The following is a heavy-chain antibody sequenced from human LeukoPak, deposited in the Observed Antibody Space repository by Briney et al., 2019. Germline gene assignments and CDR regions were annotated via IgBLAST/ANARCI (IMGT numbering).Heavy chain of an antibody. CDR2: IHPNNGGT. V-gene: IGHV1-2*02. D-gene: IGHD1-20*01. Sequence: ASVTVSRTSSAYTFTGYYMHLVRQPPGQGLEWMGWIHPNNGGTNYAQKVQGRVTMTRDTSISTAYMELGRLRSDDTAVYYCARDQRITGTDSDYWRQGTLVAVSS. CDR3: ARDQRITGTDSDY. J-gene: IGHJ4*02. CDR1: AYTFTGYY.